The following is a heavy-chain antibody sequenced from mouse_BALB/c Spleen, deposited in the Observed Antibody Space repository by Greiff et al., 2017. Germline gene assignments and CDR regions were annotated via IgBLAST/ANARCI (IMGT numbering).Heavy chain of an antibody. CDR1: GYTFTSYY. J-gene: IGHJ4*01. CDR2: INPSNGGT. Sequence: QVQLQQSGAELVKPGASVKLSCKASGYTFTSYYMYWVKQRPGQGLEWIGEINPSNGGTNFNEKFKSKATLTVDKSSSTAYMQLSSLTSEDSAVYYCARGSSDSSGYVGAMDYWGQGTSVTVSS. CDR3: ARGSSDSSGYVGAMDY. D-gene: IGHD3-2*01. V-gene: IGHV1S81*02.